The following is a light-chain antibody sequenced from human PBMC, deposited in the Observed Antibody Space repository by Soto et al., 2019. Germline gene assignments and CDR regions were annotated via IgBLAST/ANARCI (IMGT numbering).Light chain of an antibody. CDR2: GAS. J-gene: IGKJ2*01. Sequence: EIVLTQSPGTLSLSPGERATLSCRASQSVSSSYLAWYQQKPGQAPRLLIYGASSRATGSPDRFSGSGSGTDFTLTISRLEPEDFAVYYCQQYGSSPGDTFGQGTKLEIK. CDR1: QSVSSSY. CDR3: QQYGSSPGDT. V-gene: IGKV3-20*01.